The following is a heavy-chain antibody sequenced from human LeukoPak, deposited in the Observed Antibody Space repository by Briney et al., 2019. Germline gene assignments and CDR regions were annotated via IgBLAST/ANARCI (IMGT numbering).Heavy chain of an antibody. V-gene: IGHV3-7*01. J-gene: IGHJ6*03. CDR3: ARDDSIFGVVSYNYMDV. CDR2: INQDGSEK. Sequence: GGSLRLSCAASGFTFSSYWMNWVRQAPGKGLEWVASINQDGSEKYSVDSVKGRFTISRDNAKNSLYLQMNSLRAEDTAVYYCARDDSIFGVVSYNYMDVWGKGTTVTVSS. CDR1: GFTFSSYW. D-gene: IGHD3-3*01.